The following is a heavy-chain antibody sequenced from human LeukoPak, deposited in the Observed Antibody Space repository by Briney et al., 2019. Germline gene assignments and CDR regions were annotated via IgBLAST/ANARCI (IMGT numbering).Heavy chain of an antibody. Sequence: PGASLRLSCAASGFTFSNYAMSWIRQPPGKGLEWIGYIYYSGSTNYNPSLKSRVTISVDTSKNQFSLKLSSVTAADTAVYYCARGLAAAGTWFDYWGQGTLVTVSS. J-gene: IGHJ4*02. CDR3: ARGLAAAGTWFDY. CDR2: IYYSGST. CDR1: GFTFSNYA. D-gene: IGHD6-13*01. V-gene: IGHV4-59*01.